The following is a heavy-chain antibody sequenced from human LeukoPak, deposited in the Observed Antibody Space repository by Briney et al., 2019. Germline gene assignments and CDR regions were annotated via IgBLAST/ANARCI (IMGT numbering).Heavy chain of an antibody. CDR2: MSADSATT. CDR3: ARKSASGNYPLDY. Sequence: GGSLRLSCAASGFTFSSYAMSWVRQAPGKGLEWVSVMSADSATTFYADSVKGRFTISRDNAKNTVFLQMSSLRAEDTALYYCARKSASGNYPLDYWGQGTLVTVSS. CDR1: GFTFSSYA. J-gene: IGHJ4*02. V-gene: IGHV3-23*01. D-gene: IGHD3-10*01.